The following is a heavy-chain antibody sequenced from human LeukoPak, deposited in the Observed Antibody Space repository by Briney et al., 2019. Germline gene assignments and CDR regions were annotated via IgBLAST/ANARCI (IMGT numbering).Heavy chain of an antibody. J-gene: IGHJ3*02. Sequence: GGSLRLSCAASGFTFSSYSMNWVRQAPGKGLEWVANIKQDGSEKYYVDSVKGRFTISRDNAKNSLYLQMNSLRAEDTAVYYCASELRYFDWLDAFDIWGQGTMVTVSS. V-gene: IGHV3-7*03. CDR3: ASELRYFDWLDAFDI. CDR1: GFTFSSYS. CDR2: IKQDGSEK. D-gene: IGHD3-9*01.